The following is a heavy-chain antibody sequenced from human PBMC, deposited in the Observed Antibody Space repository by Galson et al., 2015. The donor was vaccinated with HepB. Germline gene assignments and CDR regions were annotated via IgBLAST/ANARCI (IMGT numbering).Heavy chain of an antibody. CDR3: ARSLRSNLYLPFDI. Sequence: RLSCAASGFTFENYWMIWVRQAPGKGLEWVGNINEGGTEKYYGDSVKGRFTISRDNAKSSLALQMNTMRAEDTAVYYCARSLRSNLYLPFDIWGQGTMVTVSS. J-gene: IGHJ3*02. CDR1: GFTFENYW. D-gene: IGHD2-8*01. V-gene: IGHV3-7*03. CDR2: INEGGTEK.